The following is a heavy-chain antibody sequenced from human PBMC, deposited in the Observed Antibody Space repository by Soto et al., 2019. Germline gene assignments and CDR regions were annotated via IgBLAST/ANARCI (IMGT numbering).Heavy chain of an antibody. CDR1: GYTFPSYG. CDR2: ISTYNGNK. Sequence: GASVKVSCKASGYTFPSYGISWVRQAPGKGLEGMGRISTYNGNKNYAQKLQGRVTMTTDTSTSTAYMELRSLRSDDTAVYYCSREAGYDILTGYEHYDAFDIWGQGTMVTVSS. CDR3: SREAGYDILTGYEHYDAFDI. J-gene: IGHJ3*02. D-gene: IGHD3-9*01. V-gene: IGHV1-18*01.